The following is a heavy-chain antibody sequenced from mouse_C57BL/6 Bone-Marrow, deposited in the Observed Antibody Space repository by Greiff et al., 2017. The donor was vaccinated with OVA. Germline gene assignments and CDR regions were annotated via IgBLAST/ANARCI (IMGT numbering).Heavy chain of an antibody. J-gene: IGHJ4*01. Sequence: EVKLVESGGGLVKPGGSLKLSSAASGFTFSSYAMSWVRQTPEKRLEWVATISDGGSYTYYPDNVKGRFTISRDNAKNNLYLQMSHLKSEDTAMYYCARALLLRFLYYAMDYWGQGTSVTVSS. CDR3: ARALLLRFLYYAMDY. D-gene: IGHD1-1*01. CDR2: ISDGGSYT. CDR1: GFTFSSYA. V-gene: IGHV5-4*03.